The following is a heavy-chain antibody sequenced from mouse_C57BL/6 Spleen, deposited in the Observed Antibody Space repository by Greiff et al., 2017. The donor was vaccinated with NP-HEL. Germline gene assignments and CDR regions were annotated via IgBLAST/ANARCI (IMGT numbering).Heavy chain of an antibody. CDR3: ARSDYYDYDRGDY. CDR2: IYPGSGST. V-gene: IGHV1-55*01. D-gene: IGHD2-4*01. J-gene: IGHJ2*01. Sequence: QVQLQQPGAELVKPGASVKMSCKASGYTFTSYWITWVKQRPGQGLEWIGDIYPGSGSTNYNEKFKSKATLTVDTSSSTAYMQLSSLTSEDDAVYYYARSDYYDYDRGDYWGQGTTLTVSS. CDR1: GYTFTSYW.